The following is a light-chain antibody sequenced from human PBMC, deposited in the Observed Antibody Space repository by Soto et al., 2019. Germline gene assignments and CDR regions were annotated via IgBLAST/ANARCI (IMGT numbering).Light chain of an antibody. CDR3: QQLGTSPKT. CDR2: GAS. J-gene: IGKJ1*01. Sequence: EIVLTQSPGTLSSSPGERATLSCRASQSVSSSYLAWYQQKPGQAPRLLIYGASSRATGIPDRFSGSGSGTDFTLTISRLEPEDFAVYYCQQLGTSPKTFGQGTKVDIK. CDR1: QSVSSSY. V-gene: IGKV3-20*01.